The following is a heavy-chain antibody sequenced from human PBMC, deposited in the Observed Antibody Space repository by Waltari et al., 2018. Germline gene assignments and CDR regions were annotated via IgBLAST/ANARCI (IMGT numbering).Heavy chain of an antibody. V-gene: IGHV4-61*02. CDR1: GGSISSGSYY. J-gene: IGHJ6*03. CDR2: IYTSGST. Sequence: QVQLQESGPGLVKPSQTLSLTCTVSGGSISSGSYYWSWIRQPAGKGLEWIGRIYTSGSTNYNPSLKSRVTISVDTSKNQFSLKLSSVTAADTAVYYCARSYPPGMVRGVSWDYYYYYMDVWGKGTTVTVSS. D-gene: IGHD3-10*01. CDR3: ARSYPPGMVRGVSWDYYYYYMDV.